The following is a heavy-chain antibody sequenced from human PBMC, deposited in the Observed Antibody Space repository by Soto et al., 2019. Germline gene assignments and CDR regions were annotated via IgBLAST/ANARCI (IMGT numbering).Heavy chain of an antibody. Sequence: EVQLVESGGGLVQPGGSLRLSCAASGFTFRTYWLSWVRQVPGKGLEWVANINLDGSEKSYVDSVKGRFTISRDNARNSLYLPMSSLRAEDTALYYCARDGSTSWYSYDYHGMDVWGQGTTVTVSS. CDR3: ARDGSTSWYSYDYHGMDV. D-gene: IGHD5-18*01. CDR1: GFTFRTYW. CDR2: INLDGSEK. V-gene: IGHV3-7*05. J-gene: IGHJ6*02.